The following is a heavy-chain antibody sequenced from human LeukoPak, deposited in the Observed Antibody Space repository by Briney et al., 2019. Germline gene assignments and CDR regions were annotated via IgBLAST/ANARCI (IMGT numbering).Heavy chain of an antibody. Sequence: GGSLRLSCAASGFTFSSYSMNWVRQAPGKGLEWVSSISSSSSYIYYADSVKGRFTLSRDNAKNSLYLQMNSLRAEDTAVYYCARERMAYYGMDVWGQGTTVTVSS. CDR2: ISSSSSYI. J-gene: IGHJ6*02. CDR1: GFTFSSYS. D-gene: IGHD2-8*01. CDR3: ARERMAYYGMDV. V-gene: IGHV3-21*01.